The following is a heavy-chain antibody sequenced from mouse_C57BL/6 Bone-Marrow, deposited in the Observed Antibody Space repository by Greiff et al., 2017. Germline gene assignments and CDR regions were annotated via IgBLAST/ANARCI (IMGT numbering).Heavy chain of an antibody. V-gene: IGHV1-59*01. CDR1: GYTFTSYW. CDR2: IDPSDSYT. Sequence: QVQLQQPGAELVRPGSSVKLSCKASGYTFTSYWMHWVKQRPGQGLEWIGVIDPSDSYTNYNQKFKGKATLTVDTSSSTAYMQLSSLTSEDSAVYYCASRCFYAMDYWGQGTSVTVSS. J-gene: IGHJ4*01. CDR3: ASRCFYAMDY.